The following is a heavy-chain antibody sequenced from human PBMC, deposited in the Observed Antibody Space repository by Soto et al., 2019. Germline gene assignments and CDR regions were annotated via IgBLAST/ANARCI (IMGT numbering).Heavy chain of an antibody. J-gene: IGHJ6*02. Sequence: ASVKVSCKASGYTFTGYYMHWVRQAPGQGLEWMGWINPNSGGTNYAQKFQGWVTMTRDTSISTAYMELSRLRSDDTAVYYCARDLSIAVAGEDRIGYYYYYGMDVWGQGTTVTVSS. CDR3: ARDLSIAVAGEDRIGYYYYYGMDV. V-gene: IGHV1-2*04. CDR2: INPNSGGT. CDR1: GYTFTGYY. D-gene: IGHD6-19*01.